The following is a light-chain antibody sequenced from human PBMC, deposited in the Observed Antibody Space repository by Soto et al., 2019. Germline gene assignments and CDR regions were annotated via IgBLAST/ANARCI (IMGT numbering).Light chain of an antibody. CDR2: AAS. CDR3: QQLNSYPPYT. V-gene: IGKV1-9*01. Sequence: IPLTQSPSSLSASVGDRVTITCRASQGISYSLAWYQQKPGKAPKLLIYAASTLQDGVPSRFSGSGSGTYFTLTISSLQPEDFATYYCQQLNSYPPYTFGQGTKVEVK. J-gene: IGKJ2*01. CDR1: QGISYS.